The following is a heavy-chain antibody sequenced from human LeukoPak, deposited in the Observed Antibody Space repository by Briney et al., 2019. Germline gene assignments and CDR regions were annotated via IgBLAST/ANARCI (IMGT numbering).Heavy chain of an antibody. CDR1: GYTFTGYY. CDR3: ARVASVRSAFDI. Sequence: ASVKVSCKASGYTFTGYYMHWVRQAPGQGLEWMGWINPNSGGTNYAQKFQGWVTKTRDTSISTAYMELSRLRSDDTAVYYCARVASVRSAFDIWGQGTMVTVSS. V-gene: IGHV1-2*04. J-gene: IGHJ3*02. D-gene: IGHD3-16*01. CDR2: INPNSGGT.